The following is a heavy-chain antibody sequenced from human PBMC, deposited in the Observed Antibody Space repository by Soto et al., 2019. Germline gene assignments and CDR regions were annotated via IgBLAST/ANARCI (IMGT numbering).Heavy chain of an antibody. CDR2: MNPSSGNT. CDR1: GYTFTGYD. J-gene: IGHJ4*02. CDR3: ARGSPTEYSNYLDV. D-gene: IGHD5-12*01. Sequence: VAAVKVSCKASGYTFTGYDIHWVKQATGQGLEWMGWMNPSSGNTGYAQDFQGRVSMTRNTTISTAYMELSTLRSEDTAVYYCARGSPTEYSNYLDVWGQGTLVTVSS. V-gene: IGHV1-8*01.